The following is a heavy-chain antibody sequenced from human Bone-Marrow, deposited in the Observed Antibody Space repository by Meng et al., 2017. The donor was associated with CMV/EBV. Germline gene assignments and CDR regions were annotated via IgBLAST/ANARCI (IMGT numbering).Heavy chain of an antibody. Sequence: SVKVSCKASGYTFTSYDINWVRQATGQGLEWMGGILPILGITTYARTFQDRLTLTADKSTSTAYMELSGLRSEDTAVYYCARTVSWGTPYFDSWGQGTPVTVSS. CDR1: GYTFTSYD. D-gene: IGHD3-16*01. CDR2: ILPILGIT. J-gene: IGHJ4*02. V-gene: IGHV1-69*10. CDR3: ARTVSWGTPYFDS.